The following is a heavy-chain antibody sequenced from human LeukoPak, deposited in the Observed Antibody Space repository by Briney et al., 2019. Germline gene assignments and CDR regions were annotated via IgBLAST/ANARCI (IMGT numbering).Heavy chain of an antibody. D-gene: IGHD6-19*01. Sequence: KSSETLSLTCAVYGGSFSGYYWSWIRQPPGKGLERIGEINHSGSTNYNPSLKSRVTISVDTSKNQFSLKLSSVTAADTAVYYCARVGWAVNWFDPWGQGTLVTVSS. CDR3: ARVGWAVNWFDP. J-gene: IGHJ5*02. CDR2: INHSGST. V-gene: IGHV4-34*01. CDR1: GGSFSGYY.